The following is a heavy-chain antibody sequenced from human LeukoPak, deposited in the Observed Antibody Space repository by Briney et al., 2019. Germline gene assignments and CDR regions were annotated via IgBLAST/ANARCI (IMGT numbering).Heavy chain of an antibody. V-gene: IGHV3-33*01. Sequence: GGSLRLSCAASGFTFSNYGMHWVRQAPGKGLEWVAVIWYDGSNKYYADSVKGRFTLSRDNSKNTLFLQMNSLRPEDTAVYFCSRDLTQLALFDYWGQGTLVTVSS. D-gene: IGHD6-13*01. J-gene: IGHJ4*02. CDR1: GFTFSNYG. CDR2: IWYDGSNK. CDR3: SRDLTQLALFDY.